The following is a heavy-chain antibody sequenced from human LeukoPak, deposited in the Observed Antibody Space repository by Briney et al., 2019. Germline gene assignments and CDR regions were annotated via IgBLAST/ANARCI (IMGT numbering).Heavy chain of an antibody. CDR3: ARDADYGDYADAFDI. Sequence: GGSLRLSCAASGFTFSSYSMNWVRQAPGKGLEWVSSISSSSSYIYYADSVKGRFTISRDNAKNSLYLQMNSLRAEDTAVYYCARDADYGDYADAFDIWGQETMVTVSS. V-gene: IGHV3-21*01. CDR1: GFTFSSYS. J-gene: IGHJ3*02. D-gene: IGHD4-17*01. CDR2: ISSSSSYI.